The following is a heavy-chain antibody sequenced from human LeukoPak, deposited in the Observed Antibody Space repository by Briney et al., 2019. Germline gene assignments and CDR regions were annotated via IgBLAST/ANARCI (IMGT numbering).Heavy chain of an antibody. CDR1: GGSISSSSYY. J-gene: IGHJ5*02. Sequence: SETLSLTCTVSGGSISSSSYYWGWIRQPPGKGLEWIGSIYYSGSTYYNPSLKSRVTISVDTSKNQFSLKLSSVTAADTAVSYCARPYYDFTFAFDPWGQGTLVTVSS. V-gene: IGHV4-39*01. D-gene: IGHD3-3*01. CDR2: IYYSGST. CDR3: ARPYYDFTFAFDP.